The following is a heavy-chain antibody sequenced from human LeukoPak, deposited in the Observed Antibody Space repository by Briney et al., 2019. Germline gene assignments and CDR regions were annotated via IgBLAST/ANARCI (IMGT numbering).Heavy chain of an antibody. Sequence: GGSLRLSRAASGFTFSSYWMSWVRQAPGKGLEWVANIKQDGSEKYYVDSVKGRFTISRDNAKNSLYLQMNSLRAEDTAVYYCARGGSSWPFDYWGQGTLVTVSS. D-gene: IGHD6-13*01. J-gene: IGHJ4*02. CDR3: ARGGSSWPFDY. CDR1: GFTFSSYW. CDR2: IKQDGSEK. V-gene: IGHV3-7*01.